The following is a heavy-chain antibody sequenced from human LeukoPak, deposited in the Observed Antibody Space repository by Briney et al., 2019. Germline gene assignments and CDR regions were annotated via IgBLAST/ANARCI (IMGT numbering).Heavy chain of an antibody. D-gene: IGHD1-26*01. V-gene: IGHV4-59*08. Sequence: SETLSLTCTVSGGSISSYYWSWIRQPPGKGLEWIGYIYYSGSTNYNPSLKSRVTISVDTSKNQFSLKLSSVTAADTAVYYCARTPWGHGMDVWGQGTTVTVSS. CDR2: IYYSGST. CDR3: ARTPWGHGMDV. J-gene: IGHJ6*02. CDR1: GGSISSYY.